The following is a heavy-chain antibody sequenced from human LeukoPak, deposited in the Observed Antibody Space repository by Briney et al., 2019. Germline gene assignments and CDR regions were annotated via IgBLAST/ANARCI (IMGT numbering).Heavy chain of an antibody. V-gene: IGHV4-38-2*02. Sequence: PSETLSLTCTVSGYSISSGYYWGWIRQPPGKGLEWIGIIYHSGSTYYNPSLKSRVTISVDTSKNQFSLKLSSVTAADTAVYYCARGSYYYGSGRSYFDYWGQGTLVTVSS. CDR2: IYHSGST. CDR3: ARGSYYYGSGRSYFDY. J-gene: IGHJ4*02. D-gene: IGHD3-10*01. CDR1: GYSISSGYY.